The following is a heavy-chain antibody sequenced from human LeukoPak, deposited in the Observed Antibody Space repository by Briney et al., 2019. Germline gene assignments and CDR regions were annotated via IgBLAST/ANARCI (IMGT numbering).Heavy chain of an antibody. CDR2: INHSGST. V-gene: IGHV4-34*01. D-gene: IGHD3-10*01. CDR3: ARDFGYYYGSGSYYQAFDY. Sequence: PSETLSLTCAVYGGSFSGYYWSWIRQPPGKGLEWIGEINHSGSTNHNPSLKSRVTISVDTSKNQFSLKLSSVTAADTAVYYCARDFGYYYGSGSYYQAFDYWGQGTLVTVSS. J-gene: IGHJ4*02. CDR1: GGSFSGYY.